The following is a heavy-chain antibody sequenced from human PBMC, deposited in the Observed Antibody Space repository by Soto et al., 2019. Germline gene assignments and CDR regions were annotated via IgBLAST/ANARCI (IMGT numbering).Heavy chain of an antibody. CDR3: ASPTGGNYVDGFDI. D-gene: IGHD1-7*01. CDR1: GDTFNNHW. Sequence: PGESLQISCKSSGDTFNNHWIGWVRQMPGKGLEWMGIIYPDDSDTRYSPSFQGQVSISADKSISTAYLQWSSLKASDSAMYYCASPTGGNYVDGFDIWGLGTMVTGSS. CDR2: IYPDDSDT. J-gene: IGHJ3*02. V-gene: IGHV5-51*01.